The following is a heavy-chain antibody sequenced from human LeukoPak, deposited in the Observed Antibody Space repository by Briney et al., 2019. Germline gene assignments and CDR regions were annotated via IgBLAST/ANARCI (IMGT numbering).Heavy chain of an antibody. V-gene: IGHV3-30*03. CDR1: GFTLTTYS. Sequence: SGGSLRLSCAASGFTLTTYSIHWVRQAPGKGLEWVAVMSYDGTNKYYADSVKGRFIISRDNSENTVYLQMNDLRAEDTAVYYCGRVRVPSRILLPYFDYWGQGTLVTVSS. CDR2: MSYDGTNK. J-gene: IGHJ4*02. CDR3: GRVRVPSRILLPYFDY. D-gene: IGHD2-15*01.